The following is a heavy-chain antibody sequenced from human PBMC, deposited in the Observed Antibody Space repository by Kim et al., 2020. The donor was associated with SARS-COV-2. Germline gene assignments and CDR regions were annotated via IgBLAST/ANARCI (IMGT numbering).Heavy chain of an antibody. CDR1: GFTFKNHD. V-gene: IGHV3-23*01. J-gene: IGHJ4*02. CDR3: AKRETSSWSYIDY. CDR2: ISGSGIGT. Sequence: GGSLRISCAVSGFTFKNHDMNWVRQAPGRGLEWVSGISGSGIGTYYADSVKGRFTISKDFSKNMVYMQMNNLRVEDTAVYYCAKRETSSWSYIDYWGQGTLVSVSS. D-gene: IGHD6-19*01.